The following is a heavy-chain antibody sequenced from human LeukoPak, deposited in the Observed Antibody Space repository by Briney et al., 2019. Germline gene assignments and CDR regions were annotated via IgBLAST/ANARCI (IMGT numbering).Heavy chain of an antibody. CDR3: AKGVWDDYGDYGVFDY. CDR2: ISYDGSNK. CDR1: GFTFNNYG. D-gene: IGHD4-17*01. V-gene: IGHV3-30*18. J-gene: IGHJ4*02. Sequence: GGSLRLSCAASGFTFNNYGMHWVRQAPGKGLEWVAVISYDGSNKYYADSVKGRFTISRDNSKNTLYLQMNSLRAEDTAVYYCAKGVWDDYGDYGVFDYWGQGTLVTVSS.